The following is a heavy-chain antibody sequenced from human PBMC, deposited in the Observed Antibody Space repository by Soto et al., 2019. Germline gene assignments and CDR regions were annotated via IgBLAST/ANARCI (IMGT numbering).Heavy chain of an antibody. D-gene: IGHD1-26*01. V-gene: IGHV4-39*07. CDR3: ARDAAVGLFDY. Sequence: PSETLSLTCTVSGGSISSSSYFWGWIRQPPGKGLEWIGSMYYSGTTYYNPSLKSRVTISVDTSKNQFSLKLSSVTAADTAVYYCARDAAVGLFDYCGQGTLVTVS. CDR1: GGSISSSSYF. CDR2: MYYSGTT. J-gene: IGHJ4*02.